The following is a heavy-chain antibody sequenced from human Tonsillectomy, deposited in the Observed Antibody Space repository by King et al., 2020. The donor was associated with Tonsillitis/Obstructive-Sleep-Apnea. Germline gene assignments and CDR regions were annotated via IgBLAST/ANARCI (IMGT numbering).Heavy chain of an antibody. J-gene: IGHJ4*02. D-gene: IGHD5/OR15-5a*01. CDR1: GYGFSLYW. V-gene: IGHV5-10-1*01. CDR2: IDPGDSYT. CDR3: ARQSTVKPFDY. Sequence: QLVQSGAEVKKPGESLRISCEGSGYGFSLYWISWVRQMPGKGLEWLGRIDPGDSYTNYNPSFRGHVTISADKSISTAYLQWSGLKASDTAIYYCARQSTVKPFDYWGQGTLVTVSS.